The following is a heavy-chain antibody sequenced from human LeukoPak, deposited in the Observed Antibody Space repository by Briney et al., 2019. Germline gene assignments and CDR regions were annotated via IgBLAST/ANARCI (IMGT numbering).Heavy chain of an antibody. CDR2: IKQDGSQK. CDR3: ARRSGVPTAIRYNDFDC. V-gene: IGHV3-7*01. CDR1: GFTFSNYW. Sequence: GGSLRLSCQTSGFTFSNYWMTWVRQAPGKGLEWVANIKQDGSQKYYVDSVKGRFTISRDNAKNSVYLQMNSLRAEDTAVYYCARRSGVPTAIRYNDFDCWGQGTLVTVSS. J-gene: IGHJ4*02. D-gene: IGHD2-2*01.